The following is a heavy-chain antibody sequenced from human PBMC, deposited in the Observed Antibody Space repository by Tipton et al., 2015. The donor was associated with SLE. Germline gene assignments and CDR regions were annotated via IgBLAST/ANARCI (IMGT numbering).Heavy chain of an antibody. CDR3: ATSRQQQLVPPDV. CDR1: GGSISSGGYY. Sequence: TLSLTCTVSGGSISSGGYYWSWIRQHPGKGLEWIGYIYYSGSTYYNPSLKSRVTISVDTSKNQFSLKLSSVTAADTAVYYCATSRQQQLVPPDVWGQGTTVTVSS. D-gene: IGHD6-13*01. V-gene: IGHV4-31*03. CDR2: IYYSGST. J-gene: IGHJ6*02.